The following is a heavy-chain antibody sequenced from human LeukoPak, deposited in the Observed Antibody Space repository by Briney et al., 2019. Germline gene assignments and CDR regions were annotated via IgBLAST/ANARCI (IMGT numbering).Heavy chain of an antibody. CDR1: GYTFTSYA. V-gene: IGHV1-3*01. Sequence: ASVKVSCKASGYTFTSYAMHWVRQAPGQRLEWMGWINAGNGNTKYSQKFQGRVTITRGTSASTAYMELSSLRSEDTAVYYCARGLRYFDWLLYDYWGQGTLVTVSS. J-gene: IGHJ4*02. CDR2: INAGNGNT. D-gene: IGHD3-9*01. CDR3: ARGLRYFDWLLYDY.